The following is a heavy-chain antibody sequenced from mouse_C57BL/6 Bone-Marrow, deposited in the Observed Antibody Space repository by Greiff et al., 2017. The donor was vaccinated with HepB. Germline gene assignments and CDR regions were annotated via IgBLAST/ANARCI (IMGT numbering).Heavy chain of an antibody. CDR2: INPYNGGT. Sequence: EVQLKESGPVLVKPGASVKMSCKASGYTFTDYYMNWVKQSHGKSLEWIGVINPYNGGTSYNQKFKGKATLTVDKSSSTAYMELNSLTSEDSAVYYCARGTTVVARGDYWGQGTTLTVSS. CDR3: ARGTTVVARGDY. CDR1: GYTFTDYY. J-gene: IGHJ2*01. V-gene: IGHV1-19*01. D-gene: IGHD1-1*01.